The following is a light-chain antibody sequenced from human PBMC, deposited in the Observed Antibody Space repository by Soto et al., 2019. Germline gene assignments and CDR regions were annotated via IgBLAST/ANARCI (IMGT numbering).Light chain of an antibody. CDR3: QQCSQIPYT. V-gene: IGKV1-39*01. Sequence: DIQMTQSPSSLSASVGDRVTITCRASQTISTYLNWYQQNPGKAPKLLIYAASSLQSGVPSRFSGSGSWTDFTLTICRLQPEGFATYYCQQCSQIPYTFGQGTKLEIK. CDR1: QTISTY. CDR2: AAS. J-gene: IGKJ2*01.